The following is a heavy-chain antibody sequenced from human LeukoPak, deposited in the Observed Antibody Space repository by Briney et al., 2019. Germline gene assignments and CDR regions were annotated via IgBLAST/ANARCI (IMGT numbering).Heavy chain of an antibody. CDR3: ARGYYYGSGSYQTYFDY. Sequence: PSETLSLTCTVSGGSISSSSDYWGWIRQPPGKGLEWIGNIYYGGSTYYNPSLKSRVTISVDTSNNELSLKLSSVTAADTAVYYCARGYYYGSGSYQTYFDYWGQGTLVTVSS. D-gene: IGHD3-10*01. CDR1: GGSISSSSDY. J-gene: IGHJ4*02. V-gene: IGHV4-39*07. CDR2: IYYGGST.